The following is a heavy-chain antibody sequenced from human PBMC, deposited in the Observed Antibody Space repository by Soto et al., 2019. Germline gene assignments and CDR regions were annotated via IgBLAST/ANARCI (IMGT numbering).Heavy chain of an antibody. CDR3: AREVTIFGVVGMDV. CDR2: IYYSGIT. D-gene: IGHD3-3*01. Sequence: LSLTCTVSSASISSSSYTWGWIRQPPGKGLEWIGSIYYSGITYYNPSLNSRVTVSVDTSKNQFSLKLSSVTAADTAVYYCAREVTIFGVVGMDVWGQGTTVTVSS. V-gene: IGHV4-39*02. CDR1: SASISSSSYT. J-gene: IGHJ6*02.